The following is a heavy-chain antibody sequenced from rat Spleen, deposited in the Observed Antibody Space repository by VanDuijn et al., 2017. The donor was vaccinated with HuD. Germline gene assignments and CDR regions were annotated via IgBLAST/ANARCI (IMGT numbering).Heavy chain of an antibody. CDR3: TGDSYY. J-gene: IGHJ2*01. Sequence: QVQLKESGPGLVPPSQTLSLSCTVSGFALTTYDMHWVRQPPGKGLEWIAAISSGGSRYYNSALKSRLSISRDTSKRQVFLKRNSLQSEDTAIYFCTGDSYYWGQGVMVTVSS. CDR1: GFALTTYD. V-gene: IGHV2S8*01. CDR2: ISSGGSR. D-gene: IGHD1-2*01.